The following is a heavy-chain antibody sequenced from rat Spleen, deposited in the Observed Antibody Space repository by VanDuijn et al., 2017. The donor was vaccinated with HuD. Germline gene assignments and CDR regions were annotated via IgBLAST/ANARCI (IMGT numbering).Heavy chain of an antibody. CDR2: ISYDGRRT. V-gene: IGHV5-7*01. CDR1: GFTFNDYY. Sequence: EVQLVESGGGLVQPGRSLKLSCAASGFTFNDYYMAWVRQAPTKGLEWVATISYDGRRTFYRDSVKGRFTISRDYAKTTLYLQMDSLRSEDTATYYCARNKANWVDYWGQGVMVTVSS. CDR3: ARNKANWVDY. D-gene: IGHD5-1*01. J-gene: IGHJ2*01.